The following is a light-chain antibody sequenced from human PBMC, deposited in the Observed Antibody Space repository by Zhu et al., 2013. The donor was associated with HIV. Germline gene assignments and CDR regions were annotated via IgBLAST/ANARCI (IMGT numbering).Light chain of an antibody. V-gene: IGKV2-28*01. Sequence: DIVMTQSPLSLPVTPGEPASISCKSSQSLLHSNGYNYLDWYLQKPGQSPQLLIYLGSNRASGVPDRFSGSGSGTDFTLKISRTEAEDVGVYYCMQALQTPRTFGQGTKVEIQ. J-gene: IGKJ1*01. CDR3: MQALQTPRT. CDR2: LGS. CDR1: QSLLHSNGYNY.